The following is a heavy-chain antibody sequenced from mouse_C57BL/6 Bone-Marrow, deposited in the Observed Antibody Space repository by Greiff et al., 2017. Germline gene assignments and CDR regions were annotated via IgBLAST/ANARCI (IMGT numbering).Heavy chain of an antibody. V-gene: IGHV14-4*01. CDR2: IDPENGDT. CDR3: SMDYYFDY. J-gene: IGHJ2*01. Sequence: VQLKQSEAELVRPGASVKLSCTASGFNIKDDYMHWVKQRPEQGLEWIGWIDPENGDTEYASKFQGKATITADTSSNTAYLQLSSLTSEDTAVYYCSMDYYFDYWGQGTTLTVSS. CDR1: GFNIKDDY.